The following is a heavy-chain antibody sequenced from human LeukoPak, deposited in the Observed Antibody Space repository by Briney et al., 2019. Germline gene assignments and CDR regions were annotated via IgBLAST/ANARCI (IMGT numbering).Heavy chain of an antibody. CDR2: ISYDGSNK. Sequence: PGGSLRLSCAASGFTFSSYAMHWVRQAPCKGLEWVAVISYDGSNKYYADSVKGRFTISRDNSKNTLYLQMNSLRAEDTAVYYCARDLVAPDYYDSSGSPPTYWGQGTLVTVSS. CDR1: GFTFSSYA. D-gene: IGHD3-22*01. J-gene: IGHJ4*02. CDR3: ARDLVAPDYYDSSGSPPTY. V-gene: IGHV3-30-3*01.